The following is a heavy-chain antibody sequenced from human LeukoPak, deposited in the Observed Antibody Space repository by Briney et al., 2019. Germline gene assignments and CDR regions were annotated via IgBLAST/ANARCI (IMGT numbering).Heavy chain of an antibody. D-gene: IGHD2-2*02. J-gene: IGHJ3*02. CDR1: GGSISSYY. V-gene: IGHV4-59*08. CDR2: IYYSGST. CDR3: ARRIVVPAAINAFDI. Sequence: SETLSLTCTVSGGSISSYYWSWIRQPPGKGLEWIGYIYYSGSTNYNPSLKSRVTISVDTSKNQLSLKLSSVTAADTAVYYCARRIVVPAAINAFDIWGQGTMVTVSS.